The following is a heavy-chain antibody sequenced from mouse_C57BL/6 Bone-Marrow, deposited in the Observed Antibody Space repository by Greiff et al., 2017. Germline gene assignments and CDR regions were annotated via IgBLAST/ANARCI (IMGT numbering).Heavy chain of an antibody. CDR2: IDPENGDT. Sequence: EVQLQQSGAELVRPGASVKLSCTASGFNIKNDYIHWVKQRPEQGLEWIGWIDPENGDTKYDSKFQGKATITSDTSSNTAYLQLSSLTSEDTAVYYCSSVEGNDFDFGGQGPPLTVAS. CDR1: GFNIKNDY. V-gene: IGHV14-4*01. D-gene: IGHD1-3*01. J-gene: IGHJ2*01. CDR3: SSVEGNDFDF.